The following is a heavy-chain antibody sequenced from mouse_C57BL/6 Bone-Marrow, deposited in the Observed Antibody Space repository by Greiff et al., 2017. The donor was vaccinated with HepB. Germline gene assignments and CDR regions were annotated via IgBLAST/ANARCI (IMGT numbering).Heavy chain of an antibody. V-gene: IGHV5-4*01. J-gene: IGHJ4*01. CDR3: ARDGPGAMDY. CDR1: GFTFSSYA. CDR2: ISDGGSYT. Sequence: EVMLVESGGGLVKPGGSLKLSCAASGFTFSSYAMSWVRQTPEKRLEWVATISDGGSYTYYPDNVKGRFPISRDNAKNNLYLQMSHLKSEDTAMYYCARDGPGAMDYWGQGTSVTVSS.